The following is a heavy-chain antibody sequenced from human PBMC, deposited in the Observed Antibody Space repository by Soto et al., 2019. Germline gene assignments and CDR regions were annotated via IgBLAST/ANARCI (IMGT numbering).Heavy chain of an antibody. CDR3: AASPPYYYGSGSYYAFDP. J-gene: IGHJ5*02. Sequence: SVKVSCKAAGFTFTRSAVLWVRLARGKRLEWIGWIVVGSGNTNYAQKFQERVTITRDMSTSTAYMELSSLRSEDTAVYYCAASPPYYYGSGSYYAFDPCGEGTLVTVSS. CDR1: GFTFTRSA. D-gene: IGHD3-10*01. CDR2: IVVGSGNT. V-gene: IGHV1-58*01.